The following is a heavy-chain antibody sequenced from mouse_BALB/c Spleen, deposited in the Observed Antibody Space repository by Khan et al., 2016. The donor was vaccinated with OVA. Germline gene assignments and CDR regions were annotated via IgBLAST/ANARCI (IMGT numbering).Heavy chain of an antibody. D-gene: IGHD2-2*01. V-gene: IGHV1S81*02. CDR2: INPNNGGT. J-gene: IGHJ3*01. CDR3: TRSGYGSFAY. Sequence: QVQLKESGAELVKPGASVKLSCKASGYTFTSYYMYWVKQRPGQGLEWIGEINPNNGGTNFNEKFKSKATLTVDKSSSTAYMQLSSLTSEDSAVYYCTRSGYGSFAYWGQGTLVTDSA. CDR1: GYTFTSYY.